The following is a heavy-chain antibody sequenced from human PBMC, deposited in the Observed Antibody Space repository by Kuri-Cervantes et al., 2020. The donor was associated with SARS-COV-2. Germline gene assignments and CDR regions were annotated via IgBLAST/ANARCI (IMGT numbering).Heavy chain of an antibody. CDR1: GFTFSSYA. CDR3: ARSQHSTSRHYYYSQDV. D-gene: IGHD6-6*01. V-gene: IGHV3-23*01. Sequence: GESLKISCAASGFTFSSYAMSWVRQAPGKGLEWVSAISGSGGSTYYADSVKGRFTISRDNSKNTLYLQMNSLRAEDTAVYYCARSQHSTSRHYYYSQDVWGQGTTVTVSS. CDR2: ISGSGGST. J-gene: IGHJ6*02.